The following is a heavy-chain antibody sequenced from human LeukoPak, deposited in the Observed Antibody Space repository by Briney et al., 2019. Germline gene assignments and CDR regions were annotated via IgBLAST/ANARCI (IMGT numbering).Heavy chain of an antibody. CDR2: IYYSGNT. J-gene: IGHJ4*02. V-gene: IGHV4-59*08. Sequence: SETLSLTCTVSGGSISSYYWAWIRQPPGKGLEWIGYIYYSGNTNYNPSLKSRVTISVDTSKNQFSLKLSSVTAADTAVYFCARQLRGEAVAGHLQPFDYWGQGTLVTVSS. D-gene: IGHD6-19*01. CDR3: ARQLRGEAVAGHLQPFDY. CDR1: GGSISSYY.